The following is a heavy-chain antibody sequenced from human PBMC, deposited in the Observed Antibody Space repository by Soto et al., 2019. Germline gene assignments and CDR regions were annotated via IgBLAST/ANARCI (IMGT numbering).Heavy chain of an antibody. J-gene: IGHJ5*02. CDR2: IYYSGST. Sequence: PSETLSLTCTVSGGSISSGGYYWSWIRQHPGKGLEWIGYIYYSGSTYYNPSLKSRVTISVDTSKNQFSLKLSSVTAADTAVYYCARGSCSSTSCYSRYWFDPWGQGTLVTVSS. CDR1: GGSISSGGYY. D-gene: IGHD2-2*02. CDR3: ARGSCSSTSCYSRYWFDP. V-gene: IGHV4-31*03.